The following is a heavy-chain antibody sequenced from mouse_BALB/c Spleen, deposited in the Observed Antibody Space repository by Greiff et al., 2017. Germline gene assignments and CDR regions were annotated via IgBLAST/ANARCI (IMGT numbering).Heavy chain of an antibody. V-gene: IGHV3-2*02. D-gene: IGHD2-4*01. CDR2: ITYSGAT. J-gene: IGHJ4*01. Sequence: DVQLQESGPGLVKPSPSLSLSCTVSGYSITSYYVWYLIRQPPGNKLWCMGFITYSGATSYNPSLISRTTITPDTSKNPFFLQLTSVTTEDTATYYYERNARYEYDYAMDYWGQGTSVTVSS. CDR3: ERNARYEYDYAMDY. CDR1: GYSITSYYV.